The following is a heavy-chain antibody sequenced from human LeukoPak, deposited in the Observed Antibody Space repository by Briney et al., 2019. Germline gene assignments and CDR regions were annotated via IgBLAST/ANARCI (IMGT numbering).Heavy chain of an antibody. Sequence: GGSLRLSCAVSGLTFNNYAMSWVRQAPGKGLEWVSVIGGSNGITFYVGSVKGRFTISRDNSKDTLYLQMNSLRAEDTAVYYCARNENSGWGYFDYWGQGTLVTVSS. V-gene: IGHV3-23*01. CDR3: ARNENSGWGYFDY. D-gene: IGHD5-12*01. CDR2: IGGSNGIT. CDR1: GLTFNNYA. J-gene: IGHJ4*02.